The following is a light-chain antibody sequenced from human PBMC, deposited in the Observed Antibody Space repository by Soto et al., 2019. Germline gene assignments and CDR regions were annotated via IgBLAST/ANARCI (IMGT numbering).Light chain of an antibody. J-gene: IGLJ1*01. Sequence: QSVLTQPPSVSGAPGQRVTISCSGGSSNIGAGYDVHWYQQLPETAPKLLIYGNNIRPSGVPDRFSGSRSATSASLTITGLQAEDEADYYCQSYDRSLSGSFFGTGTKVTVL. CDR2: GNN. V-gene: IGLV1-40*01. CDR3: QSYDRSLSGSF. CDR1: SSNIGAGYD.